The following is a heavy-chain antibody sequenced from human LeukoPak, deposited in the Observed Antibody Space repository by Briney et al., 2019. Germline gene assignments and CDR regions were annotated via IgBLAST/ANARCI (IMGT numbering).Heavy chain of an antibody. D-gene: IGHD4-17*01. CDR1: GFTFSSYE. J-gene: IGHJ5*02. V-gene: IGHV3-48*03. CDR3: ARAYLHDYGDYQWFDP. CDR2: ISSSGSTI. Sequence: PGGSLRLFSAASGFTFSSYEMNWVRQAPGKGLEWVSYISSSGSTIYYADSVKGRFTISRDNAKNSLYLQMNSLRAEDTAVYYCARAYLHDYGDYQWFDPWGQGTLVTVSS.